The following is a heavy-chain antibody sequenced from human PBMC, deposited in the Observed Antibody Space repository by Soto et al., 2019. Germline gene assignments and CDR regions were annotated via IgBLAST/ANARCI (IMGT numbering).Heavy chain of an antibody. D-gene: IGHD6-13*01. CDR3: AREASYSSSWPHRFDY. V-gene: IGHV3-7*01. J-gene: IGHJ4*02. CDR2: IKQDGSEK. CDR1: GFTFGSYG. Sequence: PGGSLRLSCAASGFTFGSYGMHWVRQAPGKGLEWVANIKQDGSEKYYVDSVKGRFTISRDNAKNSLYLQMNSLRAEDTAVYYCAREASYSSSWPHRFDYWGQGTLVTVSS.